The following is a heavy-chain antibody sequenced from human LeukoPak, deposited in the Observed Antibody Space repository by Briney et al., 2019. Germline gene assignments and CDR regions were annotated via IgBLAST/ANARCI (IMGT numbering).Heavy chain of an antibody. CDR3: ARGQGATVPQVGKNWFDP. J-gene: IGHJ5*02. CDR2: IYYSGST. Sequence: PSETLSLTCTVSGGSISTSSYYWGWIRQPPGKGLECIGNIYYSGSTYYNPSLKSRVTISVDTSKNQFSLKLSSVTAADTAVYYCARGQGATVPQVGKNWFDPWGQGTRVTVSS. D-gene: IGHD1-26*01. V-gene: IGHV4-39*07. CDR1: GGSISTSSYY.